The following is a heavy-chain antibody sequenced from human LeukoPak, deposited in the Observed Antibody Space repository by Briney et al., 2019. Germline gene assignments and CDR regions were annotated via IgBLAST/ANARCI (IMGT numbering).Heavy chain of an antibody. Sequence: GGSLRLSCTASGFAFGSYAMYWVRQAPGKGLEWVSGIFGSGGSAHYADSVRGRFTISRDNSKNTVYLEMNSLGVEDTAVYFCAKTTVGYSSGRFPGWPADYWGQGTLVTVSS. V-gene: IGHV3-23*01. CDR3: AKTTVGYSSGRFPGWPADY. CDR1: GFAFGSYA. J-gene: IGHJ4*02. CDR2: IFGSGGSA. D-gene: IGHD2-15*01.